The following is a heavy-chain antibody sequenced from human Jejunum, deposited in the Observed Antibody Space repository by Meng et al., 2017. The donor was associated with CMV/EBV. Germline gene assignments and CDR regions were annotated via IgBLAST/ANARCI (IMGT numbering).Heavy chain of an antibody. J-gene: IGHJ4*02. CDR2: INPNTGDT. CDR3: AKDGGGYLDYYFDY. CDR1: EYTFTDYY. V-gene: IGHV1-2*02. D-gene: IGHD1-26*01. Sequence: EYTFTDYYMQWVRQAPGQGLEWMGWINPNTGDTNYAQKFQGRVTMTRDMSINTVYMELTRLRSDDTAVYYCAKDGGGYLDYYFDYWGQGTLVTVSS.